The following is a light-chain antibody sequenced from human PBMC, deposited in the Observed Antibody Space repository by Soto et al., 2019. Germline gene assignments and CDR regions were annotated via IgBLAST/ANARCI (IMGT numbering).Light chain of an antibody. CDR2: GAS. J-gene: IGKJ4*01. CDR1: QSVSSN. CDR3: QQYYSAPLT. V-gene: IGKV3-15*01. Sequence: EIVMTQSPATLSVSPGERATLSCRASQSVSSNLAWYQQKPGQAPRLLIYGASTRATGIPARFSGGGSGTEFTLTISSVQAEDVAVYYCQQYYSAPLTFGGGTKVDIK.